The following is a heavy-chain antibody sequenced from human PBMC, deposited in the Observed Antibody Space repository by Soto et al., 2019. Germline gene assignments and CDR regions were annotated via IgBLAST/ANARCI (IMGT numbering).Heavy chain of an antibody. CDR2: IIPIFGTA. Sequence: SVKVSCKASGGAFSSYAISWVRQAPGQGLEWMGGIIPIFGTANYAQKFQGRVTITADESTSTAYMELSSLRSEDTAVYYCARDGYCSGGSCYSFDYWGQGILVTVSS. CDR1: GGAFSSYA. D-gene: IGHD2-15*01. CDR3: ARDGYCSGGSCYSFDY. V-gene: IGHV1-69*13. J-gene: IGHJ4*02.